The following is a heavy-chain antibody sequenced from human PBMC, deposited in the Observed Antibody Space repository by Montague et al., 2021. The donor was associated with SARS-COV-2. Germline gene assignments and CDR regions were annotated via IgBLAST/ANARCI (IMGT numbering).Heavy chain of an antibody. Sequence: SETLSLTCSVSGDSFTYFYWSWIRQSPGKGLEWIGYISSTGSTNYNPSFKSRFTISVDTSENQFSLKVTSVTAADTAVYYCARRSLGYCSGGSCYSAFDPWGQGTLVTVSS. CDR1: GDSFTYFY. D-gene: IGHD2-15*01. CDR2: ISSTGST. CDR3: ARRSLGYCSGGSCYSAFDP. J-gene: IGHJ5*02. V-gene: IGHV4-59*01.